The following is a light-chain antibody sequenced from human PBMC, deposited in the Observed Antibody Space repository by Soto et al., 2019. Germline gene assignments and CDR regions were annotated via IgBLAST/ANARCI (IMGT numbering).Light chain of an antibody. CDR3: QQYGSSHT. CDR2: DAS. Sequence: VLTQSPDTLSLSPGKRATLACRASQSVGSSSLGWYQQKPGQAPRLLIYDASSRATGIPDRFSGSGAGAYFNLTISRLEPADFGVYYCQQYGSSHTFGQGTRLEIK. V-gene: IGKV3-20*01. J-gene: IGKJ5*01. CDR1: QSVGSSS.